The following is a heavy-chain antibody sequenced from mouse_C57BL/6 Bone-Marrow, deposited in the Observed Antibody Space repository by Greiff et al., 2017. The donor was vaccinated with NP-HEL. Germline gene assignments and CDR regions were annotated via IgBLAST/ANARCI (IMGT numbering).Heavy chain of an antibody. Sequence: QVQLQQSGAELVKPGASVKISCTASGYAFSSYWMNWVQQRPGKGLEWIGQIYPGDGDTNYNGKFKGKATLTADKSSSTAYMQLSSLTSEDSAVYFCARSAYYYGFMDYWGQGTSVTVSS. J-gene: IGHJ4*01. CDR1: GYAFSSYW. CDR2: IYPGDGDT. V-gene: IGHV1-80*01. D-gene: IGHD1-1*01. CDR3: ARSAYYYGFMDY.